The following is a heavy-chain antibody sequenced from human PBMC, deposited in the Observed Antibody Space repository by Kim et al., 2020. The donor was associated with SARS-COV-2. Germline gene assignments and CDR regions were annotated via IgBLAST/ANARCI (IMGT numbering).Heavy chain of an antibody. V-gene: IGHV1-46*01. CDR1: GYTFTSYY. J-gene: IGHJ6*02. CDR2: INPSGGST. Sequence: ASVKVSCKASGYTFTSYYMHWVRQAPGQGLEWMGIINPSGGSTSYAQKFQGRVTMTRDTSTSTVYMELSSLRSEDTAVYYCARDRATRIYYYGMDVWGQGTTVTVSS. CDR3: ARDRATRIYYYGMDV.